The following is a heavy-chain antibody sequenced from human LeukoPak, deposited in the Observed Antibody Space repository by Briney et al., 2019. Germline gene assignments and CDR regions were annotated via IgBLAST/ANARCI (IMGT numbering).Heavy chain of an antibody. CDR1: GFTFSSYA. CDR3: ARDEGAGYFDY. D-gene: IGHD1-26*01. CDR2: ISYDGSNK. Sequence: GRSLRLSCAASGFTFSSYAMHWVRQAPGKGLEWVAVISYDGSNKYYADSVKGRFTISRDNSKNTLYLQMNSLRAEDTAVYYCARDEGAGYFDYRGQGTLVTVSS. J-gene: IGHJ4*02. V-gene: IGHV3-30-3*01.